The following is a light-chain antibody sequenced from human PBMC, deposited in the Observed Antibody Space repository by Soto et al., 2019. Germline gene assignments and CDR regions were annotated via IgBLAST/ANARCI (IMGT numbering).Light chain of an antibody. CDR2: GAY. CDR1: QSVSSN. CDR3: QQYNNWPPIT. J-gene: IGKJ5*01. Sequence: PATLSVSPGKRATLSCRASQSVSSNLAWYQQXPGQDXRLLIYGAYTXXTGIPDRXXASGYGTEFTLTIRSLKSEDFAVYYCQQYNNWPPITFGQGTRMEIK. V-gene: IGKV3-15*01.